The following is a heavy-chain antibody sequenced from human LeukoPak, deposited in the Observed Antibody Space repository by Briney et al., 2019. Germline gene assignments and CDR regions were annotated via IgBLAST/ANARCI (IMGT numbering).Heavy chain of an antibody. J-gene: IGHJ5*02. V-gene: IGHV3-30*04. CDR1: GFTFGSSA. Sequence: GGSLRLSCAASGFTFGSSALHWVRQAAGKGLGWVAVTSYDGSSKFYADSVKGRFTISRDNSNNTLWLQMNNVRTEDTAMYFCARGLVVFDSSGYYSYADLWGQGTLVTVSS. D-gene: IGHD3-22*01. CDR3: ARGLVVFDSSGYYSYADL. CDR2: TSYDGSSK.